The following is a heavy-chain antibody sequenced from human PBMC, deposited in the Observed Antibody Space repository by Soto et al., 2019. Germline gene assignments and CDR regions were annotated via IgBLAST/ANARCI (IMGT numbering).Heavy chain of an antibody. CDR2: ISGSGGST. CDR1: GFTFSSYA. Sequence: GGSLRLSCAASGFTFSSYAMSWVRQAPGKGLEWVSAISGSGGSTYYADSVKGRFTISRDNSKNTLYLQMNSLRAEDTAVYYCAKGGGYCSGGSCPKGYCYMDVWGKGTTVTVSS. V-gene: IGHV3-23*01. J-gene: IGHJ6*03. CDR3: AKGGGYCSGGSCPKGYCYMDV. D-gene: IGHD2-15*01.